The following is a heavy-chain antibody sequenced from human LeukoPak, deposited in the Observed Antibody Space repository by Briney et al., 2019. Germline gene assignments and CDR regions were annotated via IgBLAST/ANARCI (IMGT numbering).Heavy chain of an antibody. CDR2: IYNTETT. V-gene: IGHV4-30-4*01. Sequence: KPSGTLSLTCSVSGGSISSGDYYWSWVRQPPGKGLEWIGFIYNTETTYYNTSFQSRPTISIHTSENQFSLNLSSVTAADTAVYYCARVRQWPGTYYFDYWGQGTLVTVSS. CDR1: GGSISSGDYY. CDR3: ARVRQWPGTYYFDY. J-gene: IGHJ4*02. D-gene: IGHD6-19*01.